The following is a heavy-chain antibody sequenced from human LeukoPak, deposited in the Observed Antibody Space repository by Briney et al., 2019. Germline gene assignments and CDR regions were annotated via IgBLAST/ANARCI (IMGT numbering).Heavy chain of an antibody. Sequence: SVKVSCKASGGTFINYAISRVRQAPGQGLEWMGGIIPLFGTANYAQRFQGRVTITADESTSTAYMALSSLRSEDTAIYYCARARIPFAVVIPWDYWGQGTLVTVSS. CDR1: GGTFINYA. D-gene: IGHD3-3*01. CDR2: IIPLFGTA. CDR3: ARARIPFAVVIPWDY. V-gene: IGHV1-69*13. J-gene: IGHJ4*02.